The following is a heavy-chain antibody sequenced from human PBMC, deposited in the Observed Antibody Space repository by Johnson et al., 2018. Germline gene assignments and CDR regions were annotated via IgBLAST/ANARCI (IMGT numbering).Heavy chain of an antibody. CDR1: GGSISSSNYY. D-gene: IGHD6-13*01. CDR3: ARPGIAAAGNGAFDI. J-gene: IGHJ3*02. V-gene: IGHV4-39*07. Sequence: QVQLQESGPGLVKPSETLSLTCTVSGGSISSSNYYWGWIRQPPGKGLEWIGSMYYRGSIDYNPSLKSRVIISIDTSGNQLSLKLGSVTAADTAVYYCARPGIAAAGNGAFDIWGQGTMVIVSS. CDR2: MYYRGSI.